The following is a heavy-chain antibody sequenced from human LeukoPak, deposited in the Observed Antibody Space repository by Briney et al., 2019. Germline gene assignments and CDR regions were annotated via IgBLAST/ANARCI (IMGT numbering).Heavy chain of an antibody. V-gene: IGHV4-4*07. J-gene: IGHJ4*02. CDR3: ARDRGTSSSWYYFDY. CDR2: IYTSGST. Sequence: SETLSLTCTVAGGSISSYYWSWIRQPAGKGLEWIGRIYTSGSTNYNPSLKSRVTMSVDTSKNQFSLKLSSVTAADTAVYYCARDRGTSSSWYYFDYWGQGTLVTVSS. D-gene: IGHD6-13*01. CDR1: GGSISSYY.